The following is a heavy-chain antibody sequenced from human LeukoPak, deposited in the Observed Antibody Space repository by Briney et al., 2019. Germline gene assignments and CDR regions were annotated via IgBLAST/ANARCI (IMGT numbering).Heavy chain of an antibody. CDR3: AHKAVTGRYRYLYFDY. D-gene: IGHD3-16*02. CDR1: RFSLSTSEVG. V-gene: IGHV2-5*02. CDR2: IYWDDNK. Sequence: ESGPTLVNPTQTLTLTCTFSRFSLSTSEVGVGWIRQPPGKALDWLALIYWDDNKRYSPSLKSRLTITKDTSKNQVVLTMTNMDPEDTATYYCAHKAVTGRYRYLYFDYWGQGTLVTVSS. J-gene: IGHJ4*02.